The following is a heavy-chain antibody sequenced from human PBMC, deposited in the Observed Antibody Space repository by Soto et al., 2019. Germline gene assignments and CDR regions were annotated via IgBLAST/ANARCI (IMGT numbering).Heavy chain of an antibody. J-gene: IGHJ3*01. CDR3: AKYQDSHRWYGDAFDF. D-gene: IGHD6-13*01. V-gene: IGHV3-23*01. CDR1: GFTFSNYA. Sequence: GGSLRLSCAASGFTFSNYAMGWVRQAPGKGLGWVSGITAGGASMYYAESVKGRFLISRDNSKNTVYLQMNSLRAEDTAKYYCAKYQDSHRWYGDAFDFWGQGSMVTVSS. CDR2: ITAGGASM.